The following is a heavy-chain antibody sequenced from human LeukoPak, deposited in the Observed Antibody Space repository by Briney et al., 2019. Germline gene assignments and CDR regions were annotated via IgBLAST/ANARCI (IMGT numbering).Heavy chain of an antibody. D-gene: IGHD3-16*01. CDR3: AKDWGEYFDYVWGSFTSFDS. CDR2: IRSKVNSYAT. CDR1: GFTFSGSA. J-gene: IGHJ4*02. V-gene: IGHV3-73*01. Sequence: PGGSLKLSCAASGFTFSGSAMHWVRQASGKGLEWVGRIRSKVNSYATAYAASVKGRFTISRDNSKSTLYLQMNSLRAEDTAVYYCAKDWGEYFDYVWGSFTSFDSWGQGTLVTVSS.